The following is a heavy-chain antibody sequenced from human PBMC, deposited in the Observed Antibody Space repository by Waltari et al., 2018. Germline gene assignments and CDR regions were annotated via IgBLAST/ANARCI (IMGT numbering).Heavy chain of an antibody. D-gene: IGHD3-10*01. CDR2: IYYSVST. J-gene: IGHJ5*01. CDR1: GGSISSSSYY. CDR3: ALYSPADVCLFYFGFYFWF. Sequence: QLQLQESGPGLVKPSETLSLTCTVSGGSISSSSYYWGWIRQPPGKGLEWIGSIYYSVSTYYDPSLRSRVTISVDTSKYHFSFNLCFLTVFYIAVYYFALYSPADVCLFYFGFYFWF. V-gene: IGHV4-39*07.